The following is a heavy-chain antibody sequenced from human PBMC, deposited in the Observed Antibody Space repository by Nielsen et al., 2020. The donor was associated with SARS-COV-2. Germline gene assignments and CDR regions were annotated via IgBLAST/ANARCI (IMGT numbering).Heavy chain of an antibody. V-gene: IGHV3-23*01. Sequence: GESLKISCAASKFTFNSYAMSWVRQAPGKGLEWVSAISGNGDTTYYADSVKGRFIISRDNSKNTLYLEMNSLRADDTAVYYCANGPGSWDYWCQGTLVTVSS. CDR3: ANGPGSWDY. CDR1: KFTFNSYA. J-gene: IGHJ4*02. D-gene: IGHD1-26*01. CDR2: ISGNGDTT.